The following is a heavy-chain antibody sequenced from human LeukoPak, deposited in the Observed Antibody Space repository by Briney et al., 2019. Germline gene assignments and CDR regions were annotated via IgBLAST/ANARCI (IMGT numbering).Heavy chain of an antibody. D-gene: IGHD3-9*01. CDR3: ARDLYDILTGLPYGMDV. CDR1: GGSISSYY. CDR2: IYYSGST. J-gene: IGHJ6*02. Sequence: SETLTLTCTVSGGSISSYYWSWIRQPPGKGLEWIGYIYYSGSTNYNPSLKSRVTISVDTSKNQFSLKLSSVTAADTAVYYCARDLYDILTGLPYGMDVWGQGTTVTVSS. V-gene: IGHV4-59*01.